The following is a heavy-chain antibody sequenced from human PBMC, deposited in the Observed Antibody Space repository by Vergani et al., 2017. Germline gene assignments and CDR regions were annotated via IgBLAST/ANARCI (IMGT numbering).Heavy chain of an antibody. V-gene: IGHV1-2*02. D-gene: IGHD2-15*01. CDR2: INPNSGVP. CDR1: GYTFTGYY. J-gene: IGHJ4*02. Sequence: QVQLVQSGAEVKKPGASVKVSCKASGYTFTGYYMHWVRQAPGQGLEWMGWINPNSGVPTYAQKFQGRVTMPRDTSISTAYMELSRLRSDDTAVYYCARGPEEVVAATQTPNFDYWGQGTLVTVSS. CDR3: ARGPEEVVAATQTPNFDY.